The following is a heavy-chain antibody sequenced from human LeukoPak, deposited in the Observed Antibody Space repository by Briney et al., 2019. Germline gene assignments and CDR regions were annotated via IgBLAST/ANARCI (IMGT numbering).Heavy chain of an antibody. V-gene: IGHV1-46*01. CDR1: GYTFTSYY. Sequence: ASVKVSCKASGYTFTSYYMHWVRQAPGQGLEWMGIINPSGGSTSYAQKFQGRVTMTRDTSTSTVYMELSSLRSEDTAVYYCARVNVVVPAAIDHFDYWGQGTLVTVSS. D-gene: IGHD2-2*01. CDR2: INPSGGST. CDR3: ARVNVVVPAAIDHFDY. J-gene: IGHJ4*02.